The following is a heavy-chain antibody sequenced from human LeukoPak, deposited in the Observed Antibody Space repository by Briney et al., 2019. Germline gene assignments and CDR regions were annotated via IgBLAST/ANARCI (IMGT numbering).Heavy chain of an antibody. Sequence: PSETLSLTCTVSGGSISSSSYYWGWIRQPPGKGLEWIGSIYYSGSTYYNPSLKSRVTISVGTSKNQFSLKLSSVTAADTAVYYCAHDSSGYYYVHAFDIWGQGTMVTVSS. D-gene: IGHD3-22*01. CDR1: GGSISSSSYY. CDR3: AHDSSGYYYVHAFDI. J-gene: IGHJ3*02. V-gene: IGHV4-39*01. CDR2: IYYSGST.